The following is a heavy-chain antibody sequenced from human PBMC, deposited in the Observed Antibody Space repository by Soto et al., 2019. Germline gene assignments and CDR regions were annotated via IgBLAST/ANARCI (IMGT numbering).Heavy chain of an antibody. CDR3: AAYCSSTSCYVDY. CDR1: GGSFSGYY. D-gene: IGHD2-2*01. V-gene: IGHV4-34*01. CDR2: INHSGST. J-gene: IGHJ4*02. Sequence: QVQLQQRGAGLLKPSETLSLTCAVYGGSFSGYYWSWIRQPPGKGLEWIGEINHSGSTNYNPSLKSRVTISVDTSKDQFSLKLSSVTAADTAVYYCAAYCSSTSCYVDYWGQGTLVTVSS.